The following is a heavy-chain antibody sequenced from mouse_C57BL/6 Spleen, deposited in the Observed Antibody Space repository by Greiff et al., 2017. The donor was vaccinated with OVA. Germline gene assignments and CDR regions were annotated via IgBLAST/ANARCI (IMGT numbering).Heavy chain of an antibody. CDR1: GYTFTSYW. CDR2: IYPGSGST. V-gene: IGHV1-55*01. D-gene: IGHD2-4*01. CDR3: AREGGYDYDDGALDY. J-gene: IGHJ2*01. Sequence: VQLQQSGAELVKPGASVKMSCKASGYTFTSYWITWVKQRPGQGLEWIGDIYPGSGSTNYNEKFKSKATLTVDTSSSTAYMQLSSLTSEDSAVYYCAREGGYDYDDGALDYWGQGTTLTVSS.